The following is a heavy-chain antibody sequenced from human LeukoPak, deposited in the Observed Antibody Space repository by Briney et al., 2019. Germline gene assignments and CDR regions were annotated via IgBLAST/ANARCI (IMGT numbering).Heavy chain of an antibody. D-gene: IGHD3-16*02. J-gene: IGHJ4*01. CDR2: ISGSGGST. Sequence: GGSLRLSCAASGFTFASYAMSWFRQAPGKGLEWVSSISGSGGSTYYIDSVKGRFTISRDNSKNTLYLQMNSLRAEDTAVYYCARPVGISNRVMEDYWGHGTLVTVSS. CDR1: GFTFASYA. V-gene: IGHV3-23*01. CDR3: ARPVGISNRVMEDY.